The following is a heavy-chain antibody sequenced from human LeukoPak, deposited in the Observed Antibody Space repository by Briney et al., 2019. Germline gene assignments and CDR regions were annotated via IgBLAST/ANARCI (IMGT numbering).Heavy chain of an antibody. J-gene: IGHJ4*02. CDR1: GFTFSSHW. D-gene: IGHD3-10*01. CDR3: TRAGAFGALNC. V-gene: IGHV3-13*05. CDR2: IGTAGDP. Sequence: PGGSLRLSCAASGFTFSSHWMHWVRLAPGKGLVWVSAIGTAGDPYYAGSVKGRFTISRDNARNSLYLQMNSLRAGDTAVYYCTRAGAFGALNCWGQGTLVTVSS.